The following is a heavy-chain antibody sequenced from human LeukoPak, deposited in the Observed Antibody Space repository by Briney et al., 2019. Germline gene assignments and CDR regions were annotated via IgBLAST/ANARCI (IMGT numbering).Heavy chain of an antibody. D-gene: IGHD3-10*01. V-gene: IGHV1-18*01. CDR3: ARDYGSGSYYPTDY. Sequence: ASVKVSCKASGYTFTSYGISWVRQAPGQGLEWMGWISAYNGNTNYAQKLQGRVTMTTDTSTSTAYMKLRSLRSDDTAVYYCARDYGSGSYYPTDYWGQGTLVTVSS. CDR1: GYTFTSYG. J-gene: IGHJ4*02. CDR2: ISAYNGNT.